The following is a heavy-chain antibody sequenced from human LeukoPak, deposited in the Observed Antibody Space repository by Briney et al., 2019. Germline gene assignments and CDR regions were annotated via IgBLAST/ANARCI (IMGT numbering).Heavy chain of an antibody. Sequence: GGSLRLSCAASGFTFSSYAMSWVRQAPGKGLEWVANIKQDGSEKYYVDSVKGRFTISRDNAKNSLYLQMNSLRAEDTAVYYCARGGDSNYYDSSGYEYWGQGTLVTVSS. CDR3: ARGGDSNYYDSSGYEY. D-gene: IGHD3-22*01. CDR1: GFTFSSYA. CDR2: IKQDGSEK. J-gene: IGHJ4*02. V-gene: IGHV3-7*01.